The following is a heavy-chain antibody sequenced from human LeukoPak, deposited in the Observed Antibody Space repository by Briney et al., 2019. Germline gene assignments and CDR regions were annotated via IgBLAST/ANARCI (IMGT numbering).Heavy chain of an antibody. CDR3: AREAPGGFGERFDY. D-gene: IGHD3-10*01. Sequence: ASVKVSCKASGGTFSSYAISWARQAPGQGLEWTGGIIPIFGTANYVQKFQGRVTITADKSTSTAYMELSSLRSEDTAVYYCAREAPGGFGERFDYWGQGTLVTVSS. J-gene: IGHJ4*02. CDR1: GGTFSSYA. V-gene: IGHV1-69*06. CDR2: IIPIFGTA.